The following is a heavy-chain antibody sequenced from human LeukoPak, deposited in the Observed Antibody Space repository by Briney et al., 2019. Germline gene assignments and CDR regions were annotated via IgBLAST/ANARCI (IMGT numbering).Heavy chain of an antibody. CDR2: ISGSGDNT. D-gene: IGHD1-26*01. CDR1: GFTFSSYA. J-gene: IGHJ6*02. CDR3: AKWIVGELRGYYYYYYGMDV. Sequence: GGSLRLSCAASGFTFSSYAMSWVRQVPGKGLEWVSVISGSGDNTYYADSVKGRFTISRDNSKNMLYLQMNSLRAEDTAVYYCAKWIVGELRGYYYYYYGMDVWGQGTTVTVSS. V-gene: IGHV3-23*01.